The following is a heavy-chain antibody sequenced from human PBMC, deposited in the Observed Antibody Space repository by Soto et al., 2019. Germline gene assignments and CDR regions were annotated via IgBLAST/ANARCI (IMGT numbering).Heavy chain of an antibody. CDR2: IYPGDSDT. D-gene: IGHD6-19*01. J-gene: IGHJ3*02. Sequence: ESMKISSRGSGYSCTSYWIGWVRQMPGKGLEWMGIIYPGDSDTRYSPSFQGQVTISADKSISTAYLQWSSLKASDTAMYYCARHKLIAVAGTANDAFDIWGQGTMVTV. CDR1: GYSCTSYW. CDR3: ARHKLIAVAGTANDAFDI. V-gene: IGHV5-51*01.